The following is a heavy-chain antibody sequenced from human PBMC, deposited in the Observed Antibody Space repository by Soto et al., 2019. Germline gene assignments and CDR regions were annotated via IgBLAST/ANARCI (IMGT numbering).Heavy chain of an antibody. D-gene: IGHD3-22*01. CDR2: ISGSGGST. J-gene: IGHJ4*02. V-gene: IGHV3-23*01. CDR1: GFTFSSYA. Sequence: EVQLLESGGGLVQPGGSLRLSCAASGFTFSSYAMSWVRQAPGKGLEWVSAISGSGGSTYYADSVKGRFTISRDTSKNSLYLQMNSLRAEDTSVSYCAKSRGDMYYYDSSGYWAYRGQGTLGTVSS. CDR3: AKSRGDMYYYDSSGYWAY.